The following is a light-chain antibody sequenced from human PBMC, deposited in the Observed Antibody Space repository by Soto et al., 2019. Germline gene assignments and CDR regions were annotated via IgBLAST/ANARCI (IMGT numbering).Light chain of an antibody. Sequence: DIQMTQSPSSLSASVGDRVTITCRASQSISSYLNWYQQKPGKAPKLLIYAASSLQSGVPSRLSGSGSGTDFTLTISSLQPEDFATYYCQQSYSTPFTFGPGTKVHIK. CDR1: QSISSY. CDR3: QQSYSTPFT. J-gene: IGKJ3*01. V-gene: IGKV1-39*01. CDR2: AAS.